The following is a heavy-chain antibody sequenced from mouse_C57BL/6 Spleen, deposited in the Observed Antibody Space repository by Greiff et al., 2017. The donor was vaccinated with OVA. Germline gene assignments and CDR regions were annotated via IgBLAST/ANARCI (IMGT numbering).Heavy chain of an antibody. CDR2: IDPSDSET. CDR1: GYTFTSYW. D-gene: IGHD1-1*01. V-gene: IGHV1-52*01. CDR3: ARSDYYGSSPYYCAMDY. Sequence: QVQLQQPGAELVRPGSSVKLSCKASGYTFTSYWMHWVKQRPIQGLEWIGNIDPSDSETHYNQKFKDKATLTVDKSSSTAYMQLSSLTSEDSAVYYCARSDYYGSSPYYCAMDYWGQGTSVTVSS. J-gene: IGHJ4*01.